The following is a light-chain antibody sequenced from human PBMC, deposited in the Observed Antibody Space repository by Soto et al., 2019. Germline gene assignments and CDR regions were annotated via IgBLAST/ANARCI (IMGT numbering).Light chain of an antibody. J-gene: IGKJ1*01. CDR3: QQYDDWRT. CDR2: GAS. V-gene: IGKV3-15*01. Sequence: EIVMTQSPATLSVSPGERATLSCRASQSVNSDLAWYQQKPGQAPRLLIYGASTRATGIPARFSGSGSGTEFTLTISGLQSEDFAVYYCQQYDDWRTFGQGTKVDIK. CDR1: QSVNSD.